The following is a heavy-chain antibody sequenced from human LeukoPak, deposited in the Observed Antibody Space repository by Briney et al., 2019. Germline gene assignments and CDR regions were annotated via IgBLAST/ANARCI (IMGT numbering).Heavy chain of an antibody. CDR2: ISGYNGNT. V-gene: IGHV1-18*01. J-gene: IGHJ5*02. CDR3: ARDLHDSTPAALGGVDP. CDR1: GGTFSSYA. Sequence: ASVKVSCKASGGTFSSYAISWVRQAPGQGLEWVGWISGYNGNTNYAQKFQGRVTMTTDTSTSTTYMELRSLRSDDTAVYYCARDLHDSTPAALGGVDPWGQGTLVTVSS. D-gene: IGHD3-22*01.